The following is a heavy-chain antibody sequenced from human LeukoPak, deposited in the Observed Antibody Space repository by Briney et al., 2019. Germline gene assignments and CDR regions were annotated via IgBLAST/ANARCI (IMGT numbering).Heavy chain of an antibody. J-gene: IGHJ4*02. CDR2: IHYSGST. D-gene: IGHD3-3*01. V-gene: IGHV4-59*01. Sequence: PSETLSLTCTVSGGSISSYYWSWIRQPPGKGLEWIGYIHYSGSTNYNPSLKSRVTISVDTSKNQFSLKLSSVTAADTAVYYCASSLYYDFWSGSLDYWGQGTLVTVSS. CDR3: ASSLYYDFWSGSLDY. CDR1: GGSISSYY.